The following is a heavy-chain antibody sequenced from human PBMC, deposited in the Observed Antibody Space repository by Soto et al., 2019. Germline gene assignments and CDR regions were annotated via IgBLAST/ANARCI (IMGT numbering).Heavy chain of an antibody. Sequence: ASVKVSCKASGYTFISYYVHWVRQGPGHGLEYMGMINPRDGAARYAQNFQGRVTVTRDMSTSTVDMELTGLRSEDTAVYYCARGSPSSSRLGWLDPWGQGTQVTVSS. CDR3: ARGSPSSSRLGWLDP. D-gene: IGHD2-2*01. CDR1: GYTFISYY. CDR2: INPRDGAA. J-gene: IGHJ5*02. V-gene: IGHV1-46*01.